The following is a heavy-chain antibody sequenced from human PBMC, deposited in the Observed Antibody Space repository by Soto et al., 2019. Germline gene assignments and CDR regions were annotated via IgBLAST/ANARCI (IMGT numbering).Heavy chain of an antibody. J-gene: IGHJ4*02. CDR1: GYTFTNYA. CDR2: VSPENRNA. Sequence: ASVKVSCKASGYTFTNYAMHWVRQAPGQRLEWMGWVSPENRNAGYAPQFRGRVSMTADTSINTVYLELTTLTYEDTAVYYCEVTTGYWGQGTMVTVSS. V-gene: IGHV1-8*02. D-gene: IGHD4-17*01. CDR3: EVTTGY.